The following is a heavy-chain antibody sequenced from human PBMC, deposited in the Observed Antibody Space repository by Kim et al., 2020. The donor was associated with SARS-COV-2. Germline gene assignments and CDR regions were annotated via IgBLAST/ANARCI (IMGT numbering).Heavy chain of an antibody. CDR2: GST. D-gene: IGHD3-9*01. V-gene: IGHV3-23*01. J-gene: IGHJ4*02. CDR3: AKDQGILRG. Sequence: GSTYYADSVKGRVTISRDNSKNTLYLQMNSLRAEDTAVYYCAKDQGILRGWGQGTLVTVSS.